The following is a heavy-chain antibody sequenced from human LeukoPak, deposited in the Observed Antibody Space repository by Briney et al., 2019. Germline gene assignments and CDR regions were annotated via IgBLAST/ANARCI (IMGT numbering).Heavy chain of an antibody. J-gene: IGHJ4*02. CDR1: GFTFSGYW. D-gene: IGHD2-21*02. Sequence: GGSLRLSCAASGFTFSGYWMSWVRQAPGKGLEWVANIKQDGGERYYVDSVEGRFSISRDNAKNSLYLQMNSLRAEDTAVYYCARDHLAYCGGDCPLDDWGQGTLVTVSS. CDR3: ARDHLAYCGGDCPLDD. CDR2: IKQDGGER. V-gene: IGHV3-7*03.